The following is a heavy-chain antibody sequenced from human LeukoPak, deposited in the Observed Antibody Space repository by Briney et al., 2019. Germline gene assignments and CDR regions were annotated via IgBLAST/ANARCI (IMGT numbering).Heavy chain of an antibody. CDR1: GGSISSYH. Sequence: SETLSLTCTVSGGSISSYHWNWIRQPPGKGLEWIGYIYYSGSTNYNPSLKSRVTISVDTSKKQFSLKVSSVTAADTAVYYCARSRDAYNRDFDYWGQGTLVTVSS. D-gene: IGHD5-24*01. J-gene: IGHJ4*02. V-gene: IGHV4-59*01. CDR2: IYYSGST. CDR3: ARSRDAYNRDFDY.